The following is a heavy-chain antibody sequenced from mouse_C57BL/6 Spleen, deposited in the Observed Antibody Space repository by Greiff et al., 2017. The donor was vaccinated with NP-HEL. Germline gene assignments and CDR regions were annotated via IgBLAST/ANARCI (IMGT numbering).Heavy chain of an antibody. V-gene: IGHV5-17*01. Sequence: EVQLQESGGGLVKPGGSLKLSCAASGFTFSDYGMHWVRQAPEKGLEWVAYISSGSSTIYYADTVKGRFTISRDNAKNTLFLQMTSLRSEDTAMYYCASLRPFAYWGQGTLVTVSA. CDR3: ASLRPFAY. J-gene: IGHJ3*01. CDR1: GFTFSDYG. CDR2: ISSGSSTI. D-gene: IGHD2-12*01.